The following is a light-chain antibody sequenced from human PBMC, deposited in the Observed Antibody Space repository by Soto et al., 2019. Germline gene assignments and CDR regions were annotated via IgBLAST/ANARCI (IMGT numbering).Light chain of an antibody. Sequence: SVLTQPPSASGSPGPSVTISCAGTSSDVGGYNYVSWYQQYPGKCPKLMIYEVSERPSGVPDRFSGSKSGNTGFVTVSGLQAEDEADYYCLSYADTAYVFGTGTKVTVL. V-gene: IGLV2-8*01. CDR3: LSYADTAYV. J-gene: IGLJ1*01. CDR1: SSDVGGYNY. CDR2: EVS.